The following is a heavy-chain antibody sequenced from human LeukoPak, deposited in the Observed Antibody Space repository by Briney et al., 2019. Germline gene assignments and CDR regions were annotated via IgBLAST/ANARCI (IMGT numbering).Heavy chain of an antibody. D-gene: IGHD4-17*01. Sequence: GGSLRLSRAASGFTFSSYWMSCVRQAPGKGREWVASIKQDGSEKYYVDSVKGRFTISRDNAKNSLYLQMNSLRAEDTALYYCARDPGEGWFDPWGQGTLVTVSS. CDR2: IKQDGSEK. CDR1: GFTFSSYW. V-gene: IGHV3-7*01. CDR3: ARDPGEGWFDP. J-gene: IGHJ5*02.